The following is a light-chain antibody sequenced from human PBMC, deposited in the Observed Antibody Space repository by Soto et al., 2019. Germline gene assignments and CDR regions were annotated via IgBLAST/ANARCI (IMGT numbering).Light chain of an antibody. CDR1: QSFRGL. J-gene: IGKJ5*01. CDR2: EAY. CDR3: QQRHMWPIT. Sequence: VLTRFPVTLPLSPGERATLSCRASQSFRGLLAWYQQKPGHAPRLLIYEAYNRATGIPPRFSGSGSGTDFTLTISSLEPGDSAVYYCQQRHMWPITFGQGTRLEI. V-gene: IGKV3-11*01.